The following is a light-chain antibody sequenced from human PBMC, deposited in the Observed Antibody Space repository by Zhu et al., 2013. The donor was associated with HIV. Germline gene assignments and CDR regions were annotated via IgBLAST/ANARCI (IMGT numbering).Light chain of an antibody. J-gene: IGLJ2*01. CDR3: ASWDTSLSAGG. Sequence: QSVLTQPPSVSGAPGQRVTISCTGSSSNIGAGYDVHWYQQLPGTAPKLLIYGNSNRPSGVPDRFSGSKSGTSATLAITGLQTGDEADYYCASWDTSLSAGGFGGGTKLTVL. CDR1: SSNIGAGYD. CDR2: GNS. V-gene: IGLV1-40*01.